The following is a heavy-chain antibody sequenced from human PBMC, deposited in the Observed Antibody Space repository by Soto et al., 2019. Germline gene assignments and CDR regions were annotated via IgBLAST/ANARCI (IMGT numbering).Heavy chain of an antibody. J-gene: IGHJ4*02. V-gene: IGHV4-31*03. D-gene: IGHD6-13*01. Sequence: QVQLQESGPGLVKPSQTLSLTCTVSGGSISSGGYYWSWIRQHPGKGLEWIGYIYYSGSTYYNPSLKSRVTISVDTSKNQFSLKLSSVTAADTAVYYCARGTGYSSSWYHFHFEYWGQGTLVTVSS. CDR3: ARGTGYSSSWYHFHFEY. CDR1: GGSISSGGYY. CDR2: IYYSGST.